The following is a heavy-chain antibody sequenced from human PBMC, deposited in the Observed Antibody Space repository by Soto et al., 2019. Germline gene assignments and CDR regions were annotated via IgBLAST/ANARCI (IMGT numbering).Heavy chain of an antibody. CDR3: VKRDLAY. CDR1: GLTFKSYA. J-gene: IGHJ4*02. V-gene: IGHV3-23*01. Sequence: GGSLRLSCAVSGLTFKSYAMSWVRQAPGKGLEWVSTISDSGGSTSYADSVKGRLTISRDNSMDTLYLQMDSLRVEDTAVYYCVKRDLAYWGQGTLVTVSS. CDR2: ISDSGGST.